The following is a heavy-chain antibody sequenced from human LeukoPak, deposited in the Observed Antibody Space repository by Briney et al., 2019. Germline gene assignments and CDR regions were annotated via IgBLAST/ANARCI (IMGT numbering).Heavy chain of an antibody. V-gene: IGHV1-69*05. CDR1: GGTFSSYA. CDR3: AREKRYGDYVPYYMDV. Sequence: SVKVSXKASGGTFSSYAISWVRQAPGQGLEWMGRIIPIFGTANYAQKFQGRVTITTDESTSTAYMELSSLRSEDTAVYYCAREKRYGDYVPYYMDVWGKGTTVTVSS. CDR2: IIPIFGTA. J-gene: IGHJ6*03. D-gene: IGHD4-17*01.